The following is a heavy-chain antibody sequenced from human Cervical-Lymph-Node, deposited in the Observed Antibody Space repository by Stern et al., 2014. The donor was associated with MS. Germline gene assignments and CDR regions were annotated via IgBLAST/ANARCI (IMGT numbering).Heavy chain of an antibody. CDR3: ARGLLGSENAFDI. Sequence: VQLVESGGEVMKPGASVKVSCKASGFTFTSYGISWVRQAPGHGLEWMGWISAYNGNTNNAQKLQVRVTMTTDTSTSTAYMELRSLRSGDTAVYYCARGLLGSENAFDIWGQGTMVTVSS. CDR2: ISAYNGNT. CDR1: GFTFTSYG. J-gene: IGHJ3*02. D-gene: IGHD2-15*01. V-gene: IGHV1-18*01.